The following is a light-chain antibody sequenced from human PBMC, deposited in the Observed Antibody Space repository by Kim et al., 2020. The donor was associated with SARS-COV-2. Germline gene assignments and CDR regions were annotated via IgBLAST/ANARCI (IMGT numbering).Light chain of an antibody. J-gene: IGKJ1*01. CDR2: SAS. Sequence: ENVLTQSPGTLSLSPWERATLSCRASQSVSSNFLAWYQQKAGQAPRLVIYSASSRASGIPDRFSGSGSGTDFTLTISILEPEDFAVYYCQQYATSPETFGQGTKVEIK. V-gene: IGKV3-20*01. CDR3: QQYATSPET. CDR1: QSVSSNF.